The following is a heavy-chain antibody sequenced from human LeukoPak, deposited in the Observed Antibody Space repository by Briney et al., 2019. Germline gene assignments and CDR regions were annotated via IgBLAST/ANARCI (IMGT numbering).Heavy chain of an antibody. CDR1: GFTFSSYD. CDR3: ARDGHNSEFDY. Sequence: GGSLRLSCAASGFTFSSYDMHWVRQATGKGLEWVSAIGTAGDTYYPGSVKGRFTISRENAKNSLYLQMNSLRAGDTAVYYCARDGHNSEFDYWGQGTLVTVSS. D-gene: IGHD5-24*01. CDR2: IGTAGDT. J-gene: IGHJ4*02. V-gene: IGHV3-13*01.